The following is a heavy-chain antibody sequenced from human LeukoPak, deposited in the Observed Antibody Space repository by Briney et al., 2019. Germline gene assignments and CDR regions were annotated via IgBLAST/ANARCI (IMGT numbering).Heavy chain of an antibody. Sequence: GGSLRLSCAASGFTFSSYGMHWVRQAPGKGPEWVAVISYDGSNKYYADSVKGRFTISRDNSKNTLYLQMNSLRAEDTAVYYCAKVPTYTAMVAYFDYWGQGTLVTVSS. CDR3: AKVPTYTAMVAYFDY. D-gene: IGHD5-18*01. J-gene: IGHJ4*02. CDR2: ISYDGSNK. V-gene: IGHV3-30*18. CDR1: GFTFSSYG.